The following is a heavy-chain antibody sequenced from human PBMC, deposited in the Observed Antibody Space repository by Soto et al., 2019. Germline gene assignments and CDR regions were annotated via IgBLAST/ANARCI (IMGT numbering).Heavy chain of an antibody. CDR3: ARSRDGYNLTPIDQ. CDR1: TGSSDSFY. V-gene: IGHV4-59*01. Sequence: QVQLQVSGPGLVKPSATLSLSCTVSTGSSDSFYWSWIRQPPGKGLEWIGYCFYTGSTNHNPPLKGRVTISLDMSSSQFSLSLTSVTAAETAMYYCARSRDGYNLTPIDQWGQGLLVTVSS. J-gene: IGHJ4*02. D-gene: IGHD5-12*01. CDR2: CFYTGST.